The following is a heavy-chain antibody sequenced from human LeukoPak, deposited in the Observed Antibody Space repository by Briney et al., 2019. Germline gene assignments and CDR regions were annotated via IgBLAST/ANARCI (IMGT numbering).Heavy chain of an antibody. Sequence: TPSETLSLTCTVSGGSVSSGSNYWGWIRQPPGKGLEWIGYIHYSGSTNYNPSLKSRVTISVDTSKNQFSLKLSSVTAADTAVYYCARHCEQQLASNNYFDYWGQGTLVTVSS. V-gene: IGHV4-61*01. CDR2: IHYSGST. CDR3: ARHCEQQLASNNYFDY. D-gene: IGHD6-13*01. CDR1: GGSVSSGSNY. J-gene: IGHJ4*02.